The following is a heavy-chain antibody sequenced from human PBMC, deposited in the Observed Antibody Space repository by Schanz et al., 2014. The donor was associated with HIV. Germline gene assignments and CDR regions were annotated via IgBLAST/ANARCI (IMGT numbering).Heavy chain of an antibody. CDR1: GGSFSGYY. Sequence: QVQLQQWGAGLLKPSETLSLTCAVYGGSFSGYYWTWIRQPPGKGLEWIGEINQSGNTNYNPSLRSRVPMSKDVTKRWFSLRLSSVTAADTAVYYCVRGFLMGRDYDYIWGSNRYAAWFDFWGQGTLVAVSS. V-gene: IGHV4-34*01. CDR3: VRGFLMGRDYDYIWGSNRYAAWFDF. J-gene: IGHJ5*01. D-gene: IGHD3-16*02. CDR2: INQSGNT.